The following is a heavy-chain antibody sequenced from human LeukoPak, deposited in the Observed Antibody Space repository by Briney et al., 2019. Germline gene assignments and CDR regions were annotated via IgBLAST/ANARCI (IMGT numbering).Heavy chain of an antibody. CDR2: INHSGST. Sequence: SVTLSLTCAVYGGSFSGYYWSWIRQPPGKGLEWIGEINHSGSTNYNPSLKSRVTISVDTSKNQFSLKLSSVTAADTAVYYCARGNGYNGYWGQGTLVTVSS. CDR1: GGSFSGYY. D-gene: IGHD5-24*01. J-gene: IGHJ4*02. CDR3: ARGNGYNGY. V-gene: IGHV4-34*01.